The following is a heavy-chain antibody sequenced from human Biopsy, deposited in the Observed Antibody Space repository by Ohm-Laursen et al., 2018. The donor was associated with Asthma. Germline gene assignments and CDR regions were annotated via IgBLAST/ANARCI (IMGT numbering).Heavy chain of an antibody. V-gene: IGHV3-30*04. J-gene: IGHJ6*02. CDR1: GFTFDNYT. Sequence: SLRLSCTASGFTFDNYTMHWVRQAPGKGLEWVTIISYDGRNTYYADSVEGRFTISRDNSKNTPFLQLSSLRPEDTAVYYCARGGLHYYEYYGMDVWGQGTTVTVSS. CDR3: ARGGLHYYEYYGMDV. D-gene: IGHD2-21*02. CDR2: ISYDGRNT.